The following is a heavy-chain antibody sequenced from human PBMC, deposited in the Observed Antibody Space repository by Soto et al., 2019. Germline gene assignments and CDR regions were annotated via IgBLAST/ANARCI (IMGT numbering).Heavy chain of an antibody. Sequence: SETLSLTCTVSGGSISSSSYYWGWIRQPPGKGLEWIGSIYYSGSTYYNPSLKSRVTISVDTSKNQFSLKLSSVTAADTAVYYCACIFSGGYGYGFYYYGMDVWGQGTTV. D-gene: IGHD5-18*01. CDR3: ACIFSGGYGYGFYYYGMDV. CDR1: GGSISSSSYY. V-gene: IGHV4-39*01. J-gene: IGHJ6*02. CDR2: IYYSGST.